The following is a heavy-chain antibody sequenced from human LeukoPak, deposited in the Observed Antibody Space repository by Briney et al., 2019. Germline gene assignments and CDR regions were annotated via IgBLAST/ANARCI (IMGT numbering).Heavy chain of an antibody. CDR3: ARGPTAYGSSTSGYTRGFQH. J-gene: IGHJ1*01. V-gene: IGHV4-34*01. CDR2: INHSGST. Sequence: SETLSLTCAVYGGSFSGYYWSWIRQPPGKGLEWIGEINHSGSTNYNPSLKSRVTISVDTSKNQFSLKLISLTAADTAVYYCARGPTAYGSSTSGYTRGFQHGGQGTLVTVS. CDR1: GGSFSGYY. D-gene: IGHD2-2*02.